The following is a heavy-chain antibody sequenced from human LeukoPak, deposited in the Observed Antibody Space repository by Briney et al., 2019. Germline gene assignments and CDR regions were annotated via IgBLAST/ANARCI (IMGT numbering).Heavy chain of an antibody. CDR1: GFTFSSYW. Sequence: GGSLRLSCAASGFTFSSYWMHWVRQTPGKGLVWVSRISPDGSSAFSADSVSGRFTISRDNAKNSLYLQMNSLRVDDTAVYYCATADRGAFDIWGQGTMVIVSS. CDR2: ISPDGSSA. CDR3: ATADRGAFDI. V-gene: IGHV3-74*01. J-gene: IGHJ3*02. D-gene: IGHD2-21*02.